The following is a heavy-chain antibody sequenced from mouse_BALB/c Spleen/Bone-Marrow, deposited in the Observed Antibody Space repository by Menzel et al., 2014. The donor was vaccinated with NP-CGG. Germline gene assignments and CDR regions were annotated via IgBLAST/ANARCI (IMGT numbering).Heavy chain of an antibody. CDR1: GYAFSSSW. V-gene: IGHV1-82*01. CDR3: ARSDGYRAMDY. CDR2: IFPGDGDT. D-gene: IGHD2-3*01. J-gene: IGHJ4*01. Sequence: VKLQESGPELVKPGASVKISCKASGYAFSSSWVNWVKQRPGQGLEWIGRIFPGDGDTYYNGKFKGKATLTADKSSSTAYMQLSSLTSVDSAVYFCARSDGYRAMDYWGQGTSVTVPS.